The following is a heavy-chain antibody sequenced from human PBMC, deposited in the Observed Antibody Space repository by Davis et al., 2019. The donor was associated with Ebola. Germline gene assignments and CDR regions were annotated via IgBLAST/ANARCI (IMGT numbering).Heavy chain of an antibody. J-gene: IGHJ4*02. V-gene: IGHV3-48*01. CDR2: ISSSSLTT. CDR3: AKDRAGRDGYWEFDY. Sequence: GESLKISCAASGFTFSSYTMNWVRQAPGKGLEWLSYISSSSLTTYSADSVKGRFTISKDNSKNTLYLQMNSLRAEDTAVYYCAKDRAGRDGYWEFDYWGQGTLVTVSS. CDR1: GFTFSSYT. D-gene: IGHD5-24*01.